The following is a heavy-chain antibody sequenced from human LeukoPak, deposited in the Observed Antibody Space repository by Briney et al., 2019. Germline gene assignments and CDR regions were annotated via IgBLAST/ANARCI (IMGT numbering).Heavy chain of an antibody. V-gene: IGHV3-20*04. CDR2: VNWNGIST. CDR1: GFTFSSYG. Sequence: GGSLRLSCAASGFTFSSYGMHWVRQAPGKGLEWVSGVNWNGISTTYADSVKGRFTISRDNAKNSLYLQMNSLRDEDTALYYCARSPEYCSGGSCYLEYWGQGTLVTVSS. D-gene: IGHD2-15*01. CDR3: ARSPEYCSGGSCYLEY. J-gene: IGHJ4*02.